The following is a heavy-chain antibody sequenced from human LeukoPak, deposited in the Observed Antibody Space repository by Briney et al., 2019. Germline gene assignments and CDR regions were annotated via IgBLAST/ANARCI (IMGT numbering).Heavy chain of an antibody. CDR1: GFTYSSYA. Sequence: GGSLRLSCAASGFTYSSYAMHWVRQAPGKGLEWVAVISYDGSNKYYADSVKGRFTISRDNSKDTLYLQMNSLRAEDTAVYYYARVGYSGFMDVWGQGTTVTVSS. J-gene: IGHJ6*02. CDR3: ARVGYSGFMDV. CDR2: ISYDGSNK. D-gene: IGHD6-13*01. V-gene: IGHV3-30*04.